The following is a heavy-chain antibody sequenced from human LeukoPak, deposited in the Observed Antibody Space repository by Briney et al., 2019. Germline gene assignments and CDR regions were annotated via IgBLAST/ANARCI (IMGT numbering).Heavy chain of an antibody. CDR1: GGSISSYY. CDR2: VYYGGST. J-gene: IGHJ6*03. Sequence: SETLSLTCTVSGGSISSYYWSWIRQPPGKGLEWIGYVYYGGSTNYNPSLKSRVTISVDTSKNQFSLKLSSVTAADTAVYYCASFSRGYYYYMDVWGKGTTVTVSS. CDR3: ASFSRGYYYYMDV. V-gene: IGHV4-59*08.